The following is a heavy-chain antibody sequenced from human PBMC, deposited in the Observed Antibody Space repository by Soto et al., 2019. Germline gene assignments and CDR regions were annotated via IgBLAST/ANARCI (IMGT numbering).Heavy chain of an antibody. J-gene: IGHJ6*02. D-gene: IGHD1-26*01. V-gene: IGHV4-31*03. Sequence: PSETLSLTCTVSGGSISSDDYYWNCIRQSPGQGLEWLGTIYYRGNTNYNPSLKSRLIMSMDMSENQFSLKLTSVTAADTAVYYCARDWEYYGMIVWGQGTTVTVSS. CDR1: GGSISSDDYY. CDR3: ARDWEYYGMIV. CDR2: IYYRGNT.